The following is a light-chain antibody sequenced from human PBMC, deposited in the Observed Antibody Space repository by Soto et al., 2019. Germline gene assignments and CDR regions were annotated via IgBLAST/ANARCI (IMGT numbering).Light chain of an antibody. CDR1: ERIYSAY. CDR2: GAS. Sequence: EVVLTQSPGALSLSRGERATLSCRASERIYSAYLGWYQHKPGQAPRLLIYGASSRATGIPDRFSGSGSGTDFTLTISSLQSEDFAVYYCQHYNYWPPKTFGQGTKVDIK. V-gene: IGKV3-20*01. J-gene: IGKJ1*01. CDR3: QHYNYWPPKT.